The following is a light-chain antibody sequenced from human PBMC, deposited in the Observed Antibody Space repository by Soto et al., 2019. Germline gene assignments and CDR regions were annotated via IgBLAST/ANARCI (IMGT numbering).Light chain of an antibody. Sequence: QSVLTQPASVSGSPGQSITISCTGTSSDVGSYNLVPWYQQHPGKAPKLMIYEGSKRPSGVSNRFSGSKSGNTASLTISGLQAEDEADYYCCSYAGSSTYVFGTGTKLTVL. V-gene: IGLV2-23*01. CDR3: CSYAGSSTYV. J-gene: IGLJ1*01. CDR1: SSDVGSYNL. CDR2: EGS.